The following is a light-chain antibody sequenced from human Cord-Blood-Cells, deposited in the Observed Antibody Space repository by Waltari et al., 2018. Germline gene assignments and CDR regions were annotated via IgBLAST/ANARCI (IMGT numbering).Light chain of an antibody. J-gene: IGLJ1*01. CDR2: DVS. V-gene: IGLV2-11*01. CDR3: CSYAGSYTYV. CDR1: RSDVGGYNY. Sequence: SALPQPRSVSGSHGQSVTISCHGTRSDVGGYNYVSWYQQHPGKAPKLMIYDVSQRPSGFPDRFSGSKSGNTASLTISGLQAEDEADYYCCSYAGSYTYVFGTGTKVTVL.